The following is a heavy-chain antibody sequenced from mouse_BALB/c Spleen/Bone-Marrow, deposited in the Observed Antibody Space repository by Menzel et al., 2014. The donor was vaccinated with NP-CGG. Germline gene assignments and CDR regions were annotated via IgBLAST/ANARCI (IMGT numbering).Heavy chain of an antibody. V-gene: IGHV3-1*02. CDR1: GYSITSGYS. CDR3: AAYYYGSTYNFDY. CDR2: MHYSGST. J-gene: IGHJ2*01. Sequence: EVKLVESGPDLVKPSQSLSLTCTVTGYSITSGYSWHWIRQFSGNKLEWMVYMHYSGSTNYNPSLKSRISITRDTSKNQFFLQLNSVTPEDTATYYCAAYYYGSTYNFDYWGQGTTLTVSS. D-gene: IGHD1-1*01.